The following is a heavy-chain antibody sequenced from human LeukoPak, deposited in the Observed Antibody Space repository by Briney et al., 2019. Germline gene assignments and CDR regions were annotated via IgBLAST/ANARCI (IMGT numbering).Heavy chain of an antibody. J-gene: IGHJ4*02. V-gene: IGHV3-21*01. D-gene: IGHD3-10*01. CDR1: GFTFSSYS. CDR3: ARDGYYYGSGSYSYFDY. Sequence: PGGSLRLSCAASGFTFSSYSMNWVRQAPGKGLEWVSSISSSSSYIYYADSVKGRFTISRDNAKNSLYLQMNSLRAEDTAVYYCARDGYYYGSGSYSYFDYWGQGTLVTVSS. CDR2: ISSSSSYI.